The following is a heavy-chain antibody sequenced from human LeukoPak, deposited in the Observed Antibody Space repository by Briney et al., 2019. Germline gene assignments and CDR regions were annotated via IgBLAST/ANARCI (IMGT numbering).Heavy chain of an antibody. J-gene: IGHJ3*02. CDR2: ISGSGGST. Sequence: GGSLRLSCAVSGFTFNKYPMNWVRQAPGKGLEWVSAISGSGGSTYYADSVKGRFTISRDNSKNTLYLQVHSLRAEDTALYYCAKGPYCSSTSCYTTGAFDIWGQGTMVTVSS. V-gene: IGHV3-23*01. D-gene: IGHD2-2*02. CDR1: GFTFNKYP. CDR3: AKGPYCSSTSCYTTGAFDI.